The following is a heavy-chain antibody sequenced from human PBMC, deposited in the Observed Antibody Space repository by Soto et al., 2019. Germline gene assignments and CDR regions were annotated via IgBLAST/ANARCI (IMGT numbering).Heavy chain of an antibody. J-gene: IGHJ6*02. CDR3: AKDRWARDSIDV. CDR2: ITWNSATI. CDR1: GLTFDDYG. Sequence: GGSLRLSCAAAGLTFDDYGMHWVRRGPGKGLEWVSGITWNSATIGYAASVKGRFTISRDNAKNSLYLQMSSLTTEDTAVYYCAKDRWARDSIDVWGQGTTVTVSS. V-gene: IGHV3-9*01.